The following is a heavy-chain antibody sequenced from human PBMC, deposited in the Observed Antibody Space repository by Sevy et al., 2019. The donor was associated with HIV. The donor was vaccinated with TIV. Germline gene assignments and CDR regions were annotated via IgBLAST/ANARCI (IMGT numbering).Heavy chain of an antibody. V-gene: IGHV3-74*01. J-gene: IGHJ3*02. CDR2: VNDDGTIT. CDR1: GFTFSSYW. CDR3: VRDQRGPSNAFDM. D-gene: IGHD3-16*01. Sequence: GVSLRLSCAASGFTFSSYWMHWVRQAPGKRLVWVARVNDDGTITYNADSVKGRFTISRDNAKNTLYLQMNSLRVDDTAVYFCVRDQRGPSNAFDMWGQGTLVTVSS.